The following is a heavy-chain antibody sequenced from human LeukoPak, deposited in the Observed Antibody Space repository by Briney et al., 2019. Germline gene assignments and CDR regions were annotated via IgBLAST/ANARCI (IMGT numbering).Heavy chain of an antibody. D-gene: IGHD3-10*01. CDR2: ISGSDYTT. V-gene: IGHV3-23*01. J-gene: IGHJ4*02. CDR1: GFTFTIYG. CDR3: AKTFYDSGSYWGAFDY. Sequence: GGSLRLSCAASGFTFTIYGMNWVRQAPGKGLEWVSGISGSDYTTYYADSVKGRFTISRDNSKNTLYLQMNGLRAEDTAIYYCAKTFYDSGSYWGAFDYWGQGTLVTVSS.